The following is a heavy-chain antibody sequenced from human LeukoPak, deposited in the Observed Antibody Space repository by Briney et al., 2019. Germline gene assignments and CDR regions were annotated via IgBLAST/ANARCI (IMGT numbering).Heavy chain of an antibody. Sequence: SETPSLTCTVSGGSISSHYWSWIRQPPGKGLEWIGYIYYSGSTNYNPSLKSRVTISVDTSKNQFSLKLSSVTAADTAVYYCARHYYDSSGYYYVDAFDIWGQGTVVTVSS. V-gene: IGHV4-59*11. J-gene: IGHJ3*02. CDR1: GGSISSHY. D-gene: IGHD3-22*01. CDR2: IYYSGST. CDR3: ARHYYDSSGYYYVDAFDI.